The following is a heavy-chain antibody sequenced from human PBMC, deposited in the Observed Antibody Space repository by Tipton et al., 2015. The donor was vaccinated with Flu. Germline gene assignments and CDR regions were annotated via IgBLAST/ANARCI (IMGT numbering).Heavy chain of an antibody. D-gene: IGHD4-17*01. CDR2: ISSSGSTI. CDR3: AGDTTTRPFDI. Sequence: SLRLSCAASGFTFSSYEMNWVRQAPGKGLEWVSYISSSGSTIYYADSVKGRFTISRDNAKNSLYLQMNSLRAEDTAVYYCAGDTTTRPFDIWGQGTMVTVSS. J-gene: IGHJ3*02. V-gene: IGHV3-48*03. CDR1: GFTFSSYE.